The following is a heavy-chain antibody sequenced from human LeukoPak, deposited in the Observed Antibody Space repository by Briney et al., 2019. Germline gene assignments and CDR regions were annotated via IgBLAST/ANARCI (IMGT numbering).Heavy chain of an antibody. Sequence: SVKLSCTASGGTFSSYTISWVRQAPGQGLEWMRRIIPTLAIANYEKKFQGRVTITADKSTSTDYMELSSLRSEDTAVYYCARGIGDYDSSGKLWVYWGQGTLVTVSS. CDR1: GGTFSSYT. CDR3: ARGIGDYDSSGKLWVY. V-gene: IGHV1-69*02. CDR2: IIPTLAIA. D-gene: IGHD3-22*01. J-gene: IGHJ4*02.